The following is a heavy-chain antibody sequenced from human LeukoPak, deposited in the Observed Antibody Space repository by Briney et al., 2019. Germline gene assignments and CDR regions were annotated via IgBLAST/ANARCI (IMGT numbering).Heavy chain of an antibody. V-gene: IGHV4-39*01. D-gene: IGHD2/OR15-2a*01. CDR1: SGSISSASYY. CDR2: IYYSGST. J-gene: IGHJ4*02. Sequence: PSETLSLTCTVSSGSISSASYYWGWIRQPPGKGLEWIGTIYYSGSTYYNPSLRSRVTISVDTSKNQFSLKLTSVTAADTAVYFCARHNPFRPFPDYWGQGTLVTVSS. CDR3: ARHNPFRPFPDY.